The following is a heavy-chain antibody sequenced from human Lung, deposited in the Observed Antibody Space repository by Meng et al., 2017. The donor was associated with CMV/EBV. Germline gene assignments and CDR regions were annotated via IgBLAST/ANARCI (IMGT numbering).Heavy chain of an antibody. CDR2: IYHSGST. CDR1: GGSLRSRNW. CDR3: ARVGAYCGGDCYHPR. J-gene: IGHJ4*02. V-gene: IGHV4-4*02. D-gene: IGHD2-21*02. Sequence: VHLKASVPGSGRPSGTRSLTSAVPGGSLRSRNWWSWVRQPPGKGLEWIGEIYHSGSTNYNPSLKSRVTISVDESKNQFSLRLSSVTAADTAVYYCARVGAYCGGDCYHPRWGQGTLVTVSS.